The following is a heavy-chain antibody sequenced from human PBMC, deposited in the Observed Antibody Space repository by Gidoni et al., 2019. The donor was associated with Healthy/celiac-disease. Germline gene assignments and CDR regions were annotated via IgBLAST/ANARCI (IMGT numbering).Heavy chain of an antibody. D-gene: IGHD4-17*01. CDR3: AKQTTLTASFDY. CDR2: ISDSGSST. Sequence: EVQLLESGGGLVQPGGSLRLSCAASGFTFSSYAMSWVRQAPGKGLEWVSGISDSGSSTYYADSVEGRFTISRDNSKNTLFLQMNSLRAEDTAVYYCAKQTTLTASFDYWGQGTLVTVSS. J-gene: IGHJ4*02. V-gene: IGHV3-23*01. CDR1: GFTFSSYA.